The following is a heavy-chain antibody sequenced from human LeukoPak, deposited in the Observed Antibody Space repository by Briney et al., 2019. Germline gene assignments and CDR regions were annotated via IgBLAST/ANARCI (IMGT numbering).Heavy chain of an antibody. CDR1: GYIFTNYG. CDR2: ISANNGNT. J-gene: IGHJ4*02. D-gene: IGHD3-10*01. Sequence: ASVKVSCKASGYIFTNYGISWVRQAPGQGLEWMGWISANNGNTNYAQKFQGRVTMTTDTSTSTAYMEVRSLTSDDTAVYYCARDRSVVRGVVIIFDYWGQGTLVTVSS. CDR3: ARDRSVVRGVVIIFDY. V-gene: IGHV1-18*01.